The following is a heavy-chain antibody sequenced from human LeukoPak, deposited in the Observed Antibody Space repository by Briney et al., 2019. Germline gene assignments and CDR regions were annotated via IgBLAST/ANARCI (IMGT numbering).Heavy chain of an antibody. CDR2: ISWNRASI. J-gene: IGHJ4*02. Sequence: GRSLRLSRAASVFTLDDYAMHSVRPVPGKGLEWVSGISWNRASIGYADSVKGRFTNSRDNAKNSLFMQRHSLRVQDTGLYYCAKGIHVSGWGSRSFRLGGQGTLVTVSS. CDR3: AKGIHVSGWGSRSFRL. V-gene: IGHV3-9*01. D-gene: IGHD3-10*01. CDR1: VFTLDDYA.